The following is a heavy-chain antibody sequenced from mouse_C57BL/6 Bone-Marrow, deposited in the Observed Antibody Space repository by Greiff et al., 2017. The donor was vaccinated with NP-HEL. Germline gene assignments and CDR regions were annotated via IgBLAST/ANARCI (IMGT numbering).Heavy chain of an antibody. D-gene: IGHD1-1*01. Sequence: PEQGLEWIGYIYPRDGSTKYNEKFKGKATLTADKSSSTAYMQLNSLTSEDSAVYFCARERGLGYGSSHWYFDVWGTGTTVTVSS. CDR3: ARERGLGYGSSHWYFDV. CDR2: IYPRDGST. V-gene: IGHV1-78*01. J-gene: IGHJ1*03.